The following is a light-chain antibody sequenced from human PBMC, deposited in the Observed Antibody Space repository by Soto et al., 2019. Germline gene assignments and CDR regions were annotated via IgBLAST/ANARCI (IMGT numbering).Light chain of an antibody. Sequence: QSVLTQPPSLSGAPGQRVTISCTGSSSNIGAGYDVHWYQQLPGTAPKLLIYANTNRPSGVPDRISGSKSGTSASLAITGLQADDEADYSCQSYDSSLTLRVFGTGTKLTVL. V-gene: IGLV1-40*01. J-gene: IGLJ1*01. CDR2: ANT. CDR3: QSYDSSLTLRV. CDR1: SSNIGAGYD.